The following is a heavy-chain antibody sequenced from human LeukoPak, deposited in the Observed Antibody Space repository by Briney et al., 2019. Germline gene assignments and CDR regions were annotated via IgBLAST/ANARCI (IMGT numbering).Heavy chain of an antibody. V-gene: IGHV3-23*01. CDR3: ARRAGAYSHPYDY. Sequence: GGSLRLSCAASGFTFSSFAMSWVRQAPGKGLEWISTMSGSGGSTSYADSVKGRFTISRDNSKNTLYLQMNSLRAEDTAVYYCARRAGAYSHPYDYWGQGTLVTVSS. CDR2: MSGSGGST. CDR1: GFTFSSFA. J-gene: IGHJ4*02. D-gene: IGHD4/OR15-4a*01.